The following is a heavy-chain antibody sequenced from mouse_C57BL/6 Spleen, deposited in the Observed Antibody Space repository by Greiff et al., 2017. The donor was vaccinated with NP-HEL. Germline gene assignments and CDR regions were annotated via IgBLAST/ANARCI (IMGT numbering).Heavy chain of an antibody. CDR1: GYTFTDYY. Sequence: EVQLQQSGPELVKPGASVKISCKASGYTFTDYYMNWVKQSHGKSLEWIGDINPNNGGTSYNQKFKGKATLTVDKSSSTAYMELRSLTSEDSAVYYCAREGEKKLGRAWFAYWGQGTLVTVSA. CDR2: INPNNGGT. J-gene: IGHJ3*01. V-gene: IGHV1-26*01. D-gene: IGHD4-1*01. CDR3: AREGEKKLGRAWFAY.